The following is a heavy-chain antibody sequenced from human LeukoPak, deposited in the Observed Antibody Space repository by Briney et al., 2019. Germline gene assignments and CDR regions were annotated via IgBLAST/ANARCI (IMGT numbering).Heavy chain of an antibody. CDR2: IYSCDSGT. J-gene: IGHJ3*02. CDR3: ARPPWGDYYDSSGYNDAFDI. D-gene: IGHD3-22*01. Sequence: GESLKISCKGSGYSFTRFWVGWVRQMPGEGLEWMGNIYSCDSGTRYSPSFQGQVTISADKSISTAYLQWSSLKASDTAMYYCARPPWGDYYDSSGYNDAFDIWGQGTMVTVSS. V-gene: IGHV5-51*01. CDR1: GYSFTRFW.